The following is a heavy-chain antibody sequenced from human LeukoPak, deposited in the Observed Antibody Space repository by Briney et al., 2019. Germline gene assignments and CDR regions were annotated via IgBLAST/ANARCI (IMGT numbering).Heavy chain of an antibody. J-gene: IGHJ4*02. D-gene: IGHD3-10*01. V-gene: IGHV3-7*01. Sequence: EPGGSLRLSCAASGFTFSSYWMSWVRQAPGKGLEWVANIKKDGSEKYYVDSVKGRFTISRDNAKNSLDLQMNSLRVEDTGIYYCVKVAKYYYGSETYYFFEHWGQGTPVTASS. CDR1: GFTFSSYW. CDR2: IKKDGSEK. CDR3: VKVAKYYYGSETYYFFEH.